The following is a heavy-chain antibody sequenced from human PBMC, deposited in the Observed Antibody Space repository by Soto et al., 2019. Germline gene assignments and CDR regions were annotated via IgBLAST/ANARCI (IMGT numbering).Heavy chain of an antibody. J-gene: IGHJ5*02. V-gene: IGHV3-23*01. Sequence: EVQLLESGGALVQPGGSLRLSCAASGFTFSGYYMSWVRQPPGKGLEWVSALSNSGDSTYYADSVKGRFTISRDNSKNTLYLQMNSLRVEDTAIYYCAKGGWFDSWGQGTLVTVSS. CDR3: AKGGWFDS. CDR1: GFTFSGYY. CDR2: LSNSGDST.